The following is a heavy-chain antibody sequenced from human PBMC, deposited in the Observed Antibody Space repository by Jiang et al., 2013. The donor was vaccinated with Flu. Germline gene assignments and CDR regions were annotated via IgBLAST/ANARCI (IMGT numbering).Heavy chain of an antibody. Sequence: GSGLVKPSETLSLTCTVSGGSISSYYWSWIRQSPGKGLEWIGYMSYSGSTSYNPSLKSRVTISIDTSKNQFSLKLNFVTAADTAVYYCARGTAEIAPPGTQDYWGQGTLVTVSS. V-gene: IGHV4-59*01. CDR1: GGSISSYY. CDR3: ARGTAEIAPPGTQDY. D-gene: IGHD6-6*01. CDR2: MSYSGST. J-gene: IGHJ4*02.